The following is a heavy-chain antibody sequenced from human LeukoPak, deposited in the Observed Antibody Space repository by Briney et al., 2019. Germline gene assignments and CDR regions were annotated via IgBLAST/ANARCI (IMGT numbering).Heavy chain of an antibody. CDR1: GYTFNSYA. D-gene: IGHD3-22*01. J-gene: IGHJ5*02. V-gene: IGHV1-8*01. CDR3: ARGRPALDSSGYYPNWFDP. Sequence: ASVKVSCKASGYTFNSYALDWVRQATGQGLEWMGWMNPNSGNTGYAQKFQGRVTMTRNTSISTAYMELSSLRSEDTAVYYCARGRPALDSSGYYPNWFDPWGQGTLVTVSS. CDR2: MNPNSGNT.